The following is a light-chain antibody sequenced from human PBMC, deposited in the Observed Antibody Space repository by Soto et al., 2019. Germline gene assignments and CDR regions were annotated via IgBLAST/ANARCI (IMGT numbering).Light chain of an antibody. V-gene: IGKV1-16*02. CDR3: QQYRTYPPT. J-gene: IGKJ2*01. CDR1: QDISNY. Sequence: DIQMTQSPSSLSASVGDRVTITCRASQDISNYLAWFQQKPGKAPKSLMYAVSTLQSGVPSKFSGSGSGTDFTLTISSLQAEDFSTYYCQQYRTYPPTFGQGTKLEIK. CDR2: AVS.